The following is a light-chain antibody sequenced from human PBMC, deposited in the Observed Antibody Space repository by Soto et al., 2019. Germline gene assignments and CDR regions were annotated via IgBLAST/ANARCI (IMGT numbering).Light chain of an antibody. J-gene: IGKJ5*01. CDR1: QSVSSN. Sequence: IVLAPSPGTLCLSPGGRVTLSCRASQSVSSNLAWYQQKPGQAPRLLIYGASSRATGIPDRFSGSGSGTDFTLTISRLEPEDFAVYYCQQYGSSPPITFGQGTRLEIK. CDR3: QQYGSSPPIT. CDR2: GAS. V-gene: IGKV3-20*01.